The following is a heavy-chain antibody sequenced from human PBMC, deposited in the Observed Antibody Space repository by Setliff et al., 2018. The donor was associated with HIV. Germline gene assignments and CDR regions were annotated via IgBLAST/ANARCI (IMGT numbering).Heavy chain of an antibody. CDR1: GYTLTELS. V-gene: IGHV1-24*01. D-gene: IGHD5-18*01. Sequence: ASVKVSCKVSGYTLTELSIHWVRQTFGKGLEWMGGFDPEDGEAIYAQKFQGRVTMTEDTSTDTAYMELSSLTSEDTAVYYCATRSRWIQLSFDGIFDYWGQGTPVTVAS. CDR3: ATRSRWIQLSFDGIFDY. J-gene: IGHJ4*02. CDR2: FDPEDGEA.